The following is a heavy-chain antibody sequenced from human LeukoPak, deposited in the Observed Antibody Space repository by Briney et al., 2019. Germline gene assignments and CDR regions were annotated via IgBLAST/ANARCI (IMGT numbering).Heavy chain of an antibody. V-gene: IGHV6-1*01. J-gene: IGHJ6*03. CDR2: TYYRSKWSN. CDR3: ARSWLDDYGVVEEYYMDV. CDR1: GDSVSSNSAA. D-gene: IGHD4-17*01. Sequence: SQTLSLTCAFSGDSVSSNSAAWNWIRQSPSRGLEWLGRTYYRSKWSNDYAVSVKSRITINPDTSKNQFSLQLNSVTPEDTAVYYCARSWLDDYGVVEEYYMDVWGKGTTVTVSS.